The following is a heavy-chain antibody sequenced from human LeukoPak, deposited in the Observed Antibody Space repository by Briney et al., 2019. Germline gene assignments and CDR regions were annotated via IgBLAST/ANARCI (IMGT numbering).Heavy chain of an antibody. CDR2: IIPIFGTA. D-gene: IGHD2-2*01. CDR1: GGTFSSYA. CDR3: ARTLNYCSSTSCTWDPVGY. Sequence: ASVKVSCKASGGTFSSYAISWVRQAPGQGLEWTGGIIPIFGTANYAQKFQGRVTITADESTSTAYMELSSLRSEDTAVYYCARTLNYCSSTSCTWDPVGYWGQGTLVTVSS. J-gene: IGHJ4*02. V-gene: IGHV1-69*13.